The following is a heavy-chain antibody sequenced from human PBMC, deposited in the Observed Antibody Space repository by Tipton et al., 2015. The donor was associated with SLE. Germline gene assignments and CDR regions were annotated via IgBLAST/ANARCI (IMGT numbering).Heavy chain of an antibody. J-gene: IGHJ6*03. CDR2: IYTSGST. Sequence: TLSLTCTVSGGSISSGSYYWSWIRQPAGKGLEWIGRIYTSGSTNYNPSLKSRVTISVDTSKNQFSLKLSSATAADTAVYYCAREGVHFWSGSSYYYYYYMDVWGKGTTVTVSS. V-gene: IGHV4-61*02. CDR1: GGSISSGSYY. CDR3: AREGVHFWSGSSYYYYYYMDV. D-gene: IGHD3-3*02.